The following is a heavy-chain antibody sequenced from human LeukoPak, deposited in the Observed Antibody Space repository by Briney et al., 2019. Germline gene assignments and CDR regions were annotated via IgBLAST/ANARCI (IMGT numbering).Heavy chain of an antibody. J-gene: IGHJ4*02. V-gene: IGHV1-2*02. CDR2: INPNSGGT. CDR3: ARGSVADN. D-gene: IGHD2-21*01. Sequence: AASVKVFCKASGYTFIDYYIHWVRQAPGQGLEWLGWINPNSGGTNYAQKFQDRVTMTRDTSISTANMELSRLTSDDTAMYYCARGSVADNWGQGTRVTVSS. CDR1: GYTFIDYY.